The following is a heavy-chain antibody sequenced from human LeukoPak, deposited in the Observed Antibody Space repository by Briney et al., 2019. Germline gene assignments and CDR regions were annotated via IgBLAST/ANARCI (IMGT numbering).Heavy chain of an antibody. CDR3: ARDPLDYDSSGYAGRFLDY. CDR1: GYTFTGYY. CDR2: INPNSGGT. V-gene: IGHV1-2*02. Sequence: ASVKVSCKASGYTFTGYYMHWVRQAPGQGLEWMGWINPNSGGTNYAQKFQGRVTMTRDTSISTAYMELSRLRSDDTAVYYCARDPLDYDSSGYAGRFLDYWGQGPLVTVSS. J-gene: IGHJ4*02. D-gene: IGHD3-22*01.